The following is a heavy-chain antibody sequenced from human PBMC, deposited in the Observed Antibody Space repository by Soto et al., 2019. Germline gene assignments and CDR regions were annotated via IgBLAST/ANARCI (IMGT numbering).Heavy chain of an antibody. V-gene: IGHV3-48*02. D-gene: IGHD3-22*01. Sequence: PGGSLRLSCAASGFPFSSYGMHWVRQAPGKGLEWVSYISSSSSTVYYAHSVKGRFTISRDSAKNSVYLQMNSLRDEDTAVYYCVRDRSYHDSSSYIWALDYWGQGTLVTVSS. CDR1: GFPFSSYG. J-gene: IGHJ4*02. CDR2: ISSSSSTV. CDR3: VRDRSYHDSSSYIWALDY.